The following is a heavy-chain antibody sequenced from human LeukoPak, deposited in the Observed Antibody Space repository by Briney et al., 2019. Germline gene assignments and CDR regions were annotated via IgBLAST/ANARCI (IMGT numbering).Heavy chain of an antibody. Sequence: ASVKVSCKASGYTFTSYGISWVRQAPGQGLEWMGWISAYNGNTNYAQKLQGRVTMTTDTSTSTAYMELRSLRSDDTAVYYCARVDSSSFEGGNWFGPWGQGTLVTVSS. CDR3: ARVDSSSFEGGNWFGP. J-gene: IGHJ5*02. V-gene: IGHV1-18*01. CDR1: GYTFTSYG. D-gene: IGHD6-13*01. CDR2: ISAYNGNT.